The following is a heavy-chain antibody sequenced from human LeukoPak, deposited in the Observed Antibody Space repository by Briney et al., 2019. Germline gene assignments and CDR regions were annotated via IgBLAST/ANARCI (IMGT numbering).Heavy chain of an antibody. CDR1: GGSISSSSYY. V-gene: IGHV4-39*01. D-gene: IGHD2-21*01. CDR3: ARHSTVVGMGWFDP. Sequence: SETLSLTCTVSGGSISSSSYYWDWIRQPPGKGLEWIGNIYYSGSTYYNPSLKSRVTISADTSKNQFSLKLSSVTAADTAVYYCARHSTVVGMGWFDPWGQGTLVTVPS. CDR2: IYYSGST. J-gene: IGHJ5*02.